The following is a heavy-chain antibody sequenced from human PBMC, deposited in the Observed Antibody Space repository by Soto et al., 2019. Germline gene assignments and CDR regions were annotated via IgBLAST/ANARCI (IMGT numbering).Heavy chain of an antibody. Sequence: QVQLVQSGTEVKKPGASVRVSCQPSGYTLTNYAIHWVRQAAGQRLEWWAWIDPGSGHPTYSQKFQGRLTLTRDYSASTFYMDLSSLTSEDTAVYFCTRDLNGGNPFDYWGQGTLVTVSS. CDR2: IDPGSGHP. CDR1: GYTLTNYA. CDR3: TRDLNGGNPFDY. V-gene: IGHV1-3*01. J-gene: IGHJ4*01. D-gene: IGHD2-8*01.